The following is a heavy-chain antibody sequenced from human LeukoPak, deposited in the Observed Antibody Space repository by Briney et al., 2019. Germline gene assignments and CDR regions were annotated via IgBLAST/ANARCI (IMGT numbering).Heavy chain of an antibody. J-gene: IGHJ4*02. V-gene: IGHV3-23*01. D-gene: IGHD3-3*01. CDR1: GFTFSSYA. CDR2: ISGSGGST. CDR3: AKGYDFWSGYHY. Sequence: PGGSLRLSCAASGFTFSSYAMSWVRQAPGKGLEWVSAISGSGGSTYYAGSVKGRFTISRDNSKNTLYLQMNSLRAEDTAVYYCAKGYDFWSGYHYWGQGTLVTVSS.